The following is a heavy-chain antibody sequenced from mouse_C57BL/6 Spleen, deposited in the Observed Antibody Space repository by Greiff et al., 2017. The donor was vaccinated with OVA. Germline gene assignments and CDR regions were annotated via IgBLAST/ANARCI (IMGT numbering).Heavy chain of an antibody. J-gene: IGHJ4*01. CDR2: IYPGDGDT. V-gene: IGHV1-82*01. D-gene: IGHD1-1*01. Sequence: QVQLQQSGPELVKPGASVKISCKASGYAFSSSWMNWVKQRPGKGLEWIGRIYPGDGDTNYNGKFKGKATLTADKSSSTAYMQLSSLTSEDSAVYFCARACYYAGDYWGQGTSVTVSS. CDR1: GYAFSSSW. CDR3: ARACYYAGDY.